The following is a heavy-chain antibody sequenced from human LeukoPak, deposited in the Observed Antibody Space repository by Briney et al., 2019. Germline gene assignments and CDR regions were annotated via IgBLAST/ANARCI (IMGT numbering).Heavy chain of an antibody. J-gene: IGHJ3*02. CDR3: VKDPDPRYCSSTSCSPI. V-gene: IGHV3-23*01. CDR2: IAGGGSST. Sequence: GGSLRLSCAASGFTVSFYAMSWVRQAPGKGREWVSVIAGGGSSTYYADSVKGRFTISRDNSKNTLYLQMNSLRVEDTAVYYCVKDPDPRYCSSTSCSPIWGQGTMVTVSS. D-gene: IGHD2-2*01. CDR1: GFTVSFYA.